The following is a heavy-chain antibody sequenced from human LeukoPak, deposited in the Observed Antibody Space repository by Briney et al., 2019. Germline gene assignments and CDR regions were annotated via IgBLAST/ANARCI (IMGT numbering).Heavy chain of an antibody. CDR2: INAGNGNT. CDR1: GYTFTSYA. D-gene: IGHD2-2*01. J-gene: IGHJ5*02. Sequence: ASVKVSCKASGYTFTSYAMHWVRQAPGQRLEWMGWINAGNGNTKYSQKFQGRVTITRDISASTAYMELSSLRSEDTAVYYCARVRLKGIAVVPAAPFDPWGQGTLVTVSS. CDR3: ARVRLKGIAVVPAAPFDP. V-gene: IGHV1-3*01.